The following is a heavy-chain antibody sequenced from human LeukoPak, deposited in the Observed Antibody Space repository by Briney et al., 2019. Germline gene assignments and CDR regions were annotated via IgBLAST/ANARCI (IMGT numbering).Heavy chain of an antibody. Sequence: PSETLSLTCTVYGGSLSGYYWSWIRQAPGKGLEWVSYISSSGSTIYYADSVKGRFTISRDNAKNSLYLQMNSLRAEDTAVYYCARDFIREFDYWGQGTLVTVSS. V-gene: IGHV3-11*01. D-gene: IGHD3-16*02. CDR2: ISSSGSTI. CDR3: ARDFIREFDY. J-gene: IGHJ4*02. CDR1: GGSLSGYY.